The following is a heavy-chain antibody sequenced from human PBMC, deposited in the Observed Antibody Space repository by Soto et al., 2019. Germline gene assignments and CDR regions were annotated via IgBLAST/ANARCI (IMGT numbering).Heavy chain of an antibody. J-gene: IGHJ4*02. D-gene: IGHD3-16*01. Sequence: EVQLLESGGGLVQPGGSLRLSCAASGFSFSTYDMSWARQAPGKGLEWVSNIIRNSGDTHYAVSVKGRFTISRDNSKNRLYLQMNSLRAEDTALYYCTKGAHLDYWGQGTLVTVSS. CDR3: TKGAHLDY. CDR1: GFSFSTYD. CDR2: IIRNSGDT. V-gene: IGHV3-23*01.